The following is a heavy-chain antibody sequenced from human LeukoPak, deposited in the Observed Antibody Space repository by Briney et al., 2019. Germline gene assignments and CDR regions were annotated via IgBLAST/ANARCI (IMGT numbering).Heavy chain of an antibody. Sequence: GGSLRLSCAASGFTFSSYSMNWVRQAPGKGLEWVSSISSSSSYIYYADSVKGRFTISRDNAKNSLYLQMNSLRAEDMAVYYCARDRGTYYFDYWGQGTLVTVSS. CDR1: GFTFSSYS. CDR3: ARDRGTYYFDY. J-gene: IGHJ4*02. CDR2: ISSSSSYI. V-gene: IGHV3-21*01. D-gene: IGHD3-10*01.